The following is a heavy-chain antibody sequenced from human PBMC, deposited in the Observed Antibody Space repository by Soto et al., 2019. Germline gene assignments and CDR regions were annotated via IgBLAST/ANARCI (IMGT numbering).Heavy chain of an antibody. CDR1: GGTFSSYA. V-gene: IGHV1-69*01. CDR2: IIPIFGTA. D-gene: IGHD4-17*01. J-gene: IGHJ6*02. Sequence: QVQLVQSGAEVKKPGSSVKVSCKASGGTFSSYAISWVRQAPGQGLEWMGGIIPIFGTANYAQKFQGRVTITADESTSTAYMELRSLSSEDTAVYYCARHTVTTRVVGMDVWGQGTTVTVSS. CDR3: ARHTVTTRVVGMDV.